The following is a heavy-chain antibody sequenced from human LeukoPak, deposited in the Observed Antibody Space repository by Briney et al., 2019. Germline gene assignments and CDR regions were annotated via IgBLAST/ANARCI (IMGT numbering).Heavy chain of an antibody. V-gene: IGHV4-34*01. J-gene: IGHJ4*02. D-gene: IGHD5-12*01. CDR1: GGSFSGYY. CDR3: AIRIGYSGYVEEY. CDR2: INHSGST. Sequence: SETLSLTCAVYGGSFSGYYWSWIRQPPGKGLEWIGEINHSGSTNYNPSLKSRVTISVDTSKNQFSLKLSSVTAADTAVYYCAIRIGYSGYVEEYWGQGTLVTVSS.